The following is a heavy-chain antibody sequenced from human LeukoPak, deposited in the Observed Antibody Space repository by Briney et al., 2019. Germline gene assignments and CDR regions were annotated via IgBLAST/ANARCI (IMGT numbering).Heavy chain of an antibody. CDR3: TKDFVANQEDDFWSGYDY. Sequence: GGSLRLSCAASGFTFSSHAMSWVRQAPGKGLGWVSAISGSGGSTYYADSVKGRFTISRDNSKNTLYLQMNSLRAEDTAVYYCTKDFVANQEDDFWSGYDYWGQGTLVTVSS. J-gene: IGHJ4*02. D-gene: IGHD3-3*01. CDR1: GFTFSSHA. V-gene: IGHV3-23*01. CDR2: ISGSGGST.